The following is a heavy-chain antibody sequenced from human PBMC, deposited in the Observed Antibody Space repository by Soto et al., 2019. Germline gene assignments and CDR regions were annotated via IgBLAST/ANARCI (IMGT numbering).Heavy chain of an antibody. V-gene: IGHV3-30-3*01. D-gene: IGHD3-3*01. CDR3: ARGYHYDFWSGLYGMDV. CDR2: ISYDGSNK. J-gene: IGHJ6*02. Sequence: GGSLRLSCAASGFTFSSYAMHWVRQAPGKGLEWVAVISYDGSNKYYADSVKGRFTISRDNSKNTLYLQMDSLRAEDTAVYYCARGYHYDFWSGLYGMDVWGQGTTVTVSS. CDR1: GFTFSSYA.